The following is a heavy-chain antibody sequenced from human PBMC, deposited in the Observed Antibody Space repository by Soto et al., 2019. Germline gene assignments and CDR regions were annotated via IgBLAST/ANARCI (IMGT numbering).Heavy chain of an antibody. CDR3: ARVYSGYDPHYYYYMDV. J-gene: IGHJ6*03. CDR2: INPNSGNT. CDR1: GYTSTSYY. D-gene: IGHD5-12*01. V-gene: IGHV1-8*02. Sequence: ASVKVSCKASGYTSTSYYMHWVRQAPGQGLEWMGIINPNSGNTGYAQKFQGRVTMTRNTSISTAYMELSSLRSEDTAVYYCARVYSGYDPHYYYYMDVWGKGTTVTVSS.